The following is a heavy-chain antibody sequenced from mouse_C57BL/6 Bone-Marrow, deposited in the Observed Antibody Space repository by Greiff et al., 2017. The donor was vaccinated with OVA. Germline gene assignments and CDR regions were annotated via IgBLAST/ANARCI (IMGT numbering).Heavy chain of an antibody. V-gene: IGHV10-1*01. CDR1: GFSFNTYA. Sequence: EVQLVESGGGLVQPKGSLKLSCAASGFSFNTYAMNWVRQAPGKGLEWVARIRSKSNNYATYYADSVKDRFTISRDDSESMLYLQMNNLKTEDTAMYYCVRHTPPTYRDWYFDVWGTGTTVTVSS. CDR2: IRSKSNNYAT. CDR3: VRHTPPTYRDWYFDV. D-gene: IGHD1-1*01. J-gene: IGHJ1*03.